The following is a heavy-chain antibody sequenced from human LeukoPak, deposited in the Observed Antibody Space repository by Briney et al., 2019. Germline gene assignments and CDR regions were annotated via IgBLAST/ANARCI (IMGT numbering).Heavy chain of an antibody. CDR1: GSSLSNSW. D-gene: IGHD3-16*01. CDR3: ARDAFSYGDF. Sequence: PGGSLRLSCTVSGSSLSNSWMAWVRQAPGKGLEWVANINQDGSGTYYVDSVKGRFTISRDNAKNSLFLQMNSLRVEDTAVYYCARDAFSYGDFWGQGTLVTVSS. V-gene: IGHV3-7*01. J-gene: IGHJ4*02. CDR2: INQDGSGT.